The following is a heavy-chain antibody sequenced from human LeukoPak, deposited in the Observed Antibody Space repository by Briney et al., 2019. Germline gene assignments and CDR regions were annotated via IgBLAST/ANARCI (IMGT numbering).Heavy chain of an antibody. D-gene: IGHD2-21*02. CDR2: ISGSGGST. J-gene: IGHJ4*02. V-gene: IGHV3-23*01. CDR1: GFTFSSYA. Sequence: GGSLRLSCAASGFTFSSYAMSWVRQAPGKGLEWVSAISGSGGSTYYADSVKGRFTISRDNSKNTLYLQMNSLRAEDTAVYYCAKARHIVVVTAAFDYWGQGTLVTVSS. CDR3: AKARHIVVVTAAFDY.